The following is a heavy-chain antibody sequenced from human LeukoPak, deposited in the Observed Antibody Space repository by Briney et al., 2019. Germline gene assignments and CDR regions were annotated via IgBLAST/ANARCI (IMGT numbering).Heavy chain of an antibody. CDR3: ARGRPSPSSGWSKSITNCMDV. V-gene: IGHV4-59*01. CDR2: IYYSGST. CDR1: GGSISSYY. J-gene: IGHJ6*03. Sequence: SETLSLTCTVSGGSISSYYWSWIRQPPGKGLEWIGYIYYSGSTNYNPSLKSRVTISVDTSKNQFSLKLSSVTAADTAVYYCARGRPSPSSGWSKSITNCMDVWGKGTTVTVSS. D-gene: IGHD6-19*01.